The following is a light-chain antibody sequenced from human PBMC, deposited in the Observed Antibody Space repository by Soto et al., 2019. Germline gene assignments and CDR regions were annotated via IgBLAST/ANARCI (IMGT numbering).Light chain of an antibody. CDR3: LQRSIGFT. Sequence: EIVMTQSPATLSVSPGERATLSCRASQSVSSDFAWYQQKPGQAPRLLIYGASSRAPGIPARFSGSGSGTDFTLTISSLEPEDFAVYHCLQRSIGFTFGPGTKVDIK. V-gene: IGKV3-11*01. J-gene: IGKJ3*01. CDR1: QSVSSD. CDR2: GAS.